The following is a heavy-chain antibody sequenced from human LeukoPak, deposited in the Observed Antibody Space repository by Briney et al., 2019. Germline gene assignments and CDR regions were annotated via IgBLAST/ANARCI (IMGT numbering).Heavy chain of an antibody. CDR1: GGSISSYY. Sequence: KPSETLSLTCTVSGGSISSYYWSWIRQPPGKGLGWIGYIYYSGSTNYNPSLKRRVTISLDTSKNQFSLKLSSVTAADTAVYYCARGRVRGVIIRGLVDYWGQGTLVTVSS. V-gene: IGHV4-59*01. CDR2: IYYSGST. D-gene: IGHD3-10*01. J-gene: IGHJ4*02. CDR3: ARGRVRGVIIRGLVDY.